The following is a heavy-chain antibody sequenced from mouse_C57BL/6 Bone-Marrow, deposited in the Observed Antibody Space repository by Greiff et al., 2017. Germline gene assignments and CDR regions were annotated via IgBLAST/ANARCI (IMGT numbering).Heavy chain of an antibody. V-gene: IGHV1-63*01. J-gene: IGHJ2*01. D-gene: IGHD1-1*01. CDR1: GYTFTNYW. CDR3: ARSPLLLRFHYFDY. CDR2: IYPGGGYT. Sequence: VQLQQSGAELVRPGTSVKMSCKASGYTFTNYWIGWAKQRPGHGLEWIGDIYPGGGYTNYNEKCKGKATLTADKSSSTAYMQFSSLTSEDSAIYYCARSPLLLRFHYFDYWGQGTTLTVSS.